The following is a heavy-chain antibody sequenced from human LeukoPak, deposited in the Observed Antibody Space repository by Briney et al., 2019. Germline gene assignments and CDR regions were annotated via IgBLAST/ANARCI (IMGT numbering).Heavy chain of an antibody. J-gene: IGHJ4*02. CDR1: GFTFSSYS. Sequence: GGSLRLSCAASGFTFSSYSVNWVRQAPGKGLEWVSYISSSSSTIYYADSVKGRFTISRDNAKSSLYLQMNSLRAEDTAVYYCARVGAAAAPYWGQGTLVTVSS. V-gene: IGHV3-48*01. CDR2: ISSSSSTI. D-gene: IGHD6-13*01. CDR3: ARVGAAAAPY.